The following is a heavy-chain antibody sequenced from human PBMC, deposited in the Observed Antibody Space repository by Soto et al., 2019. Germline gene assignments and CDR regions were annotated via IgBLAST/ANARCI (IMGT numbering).Heavy chain of an antibody. J-gene: IGHJ2*01. V-gene: IGHV4-4*02. Sequence: QVQLQESGPGLVKPSETLSLICAVSGGSISRSNWWSWVRQPPGKGLEWIGEIYHSGLTDYNPSLKSRVTSSIDKSKNQFSLNLTSVTAADTAIYYCTRVLGALGNRWYLDLWGRGTLVSVSS. CDR2: IYHSGLT. CDR3: TRVLGALGNRWYLDL. D-gene: IGHD2-15*01. CDR1: GGSISRSNW.